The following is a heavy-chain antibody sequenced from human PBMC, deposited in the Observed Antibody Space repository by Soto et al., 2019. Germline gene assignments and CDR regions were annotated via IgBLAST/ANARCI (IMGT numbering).Heavy chain of an antibody. CDR1: GFSFSSYA. CDR3: AKSSDYYLTSYYFDY. Sequence: GESLRLSCAASGFSFSSYAMSWVRQAPGKGLEWVSALSGSGGGTYYADSVKGRLTISRDNSKNTLYLQMNSLRAEDTAIYYCAKSSDYYLTSYYFDYWGQGTLVTVSS. J-gene: IGHJ4*02. D-gene: IGHD3-22*01. CDR2: LSGSGGGT. V-gene: IGHV3-23*01.